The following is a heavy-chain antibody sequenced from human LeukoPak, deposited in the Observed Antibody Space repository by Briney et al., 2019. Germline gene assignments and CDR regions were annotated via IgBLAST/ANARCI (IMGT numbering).Heavy chain of an antibody. CDR1: GYAFNIYG. J-gene: IGHJ5*02. V-gene: IGHV1-18*01. CDR3: ARAPMIVGWFDP. Sequence: ASVKVSCKASGYAFNIYGINWVRQAPGQGLEWMGWISAYNDNTNYAQKLQGRVTMTTDTSTSTAYMELRSLRSDDTAVYYCARAPMIVGWFDPWGQGTLVTVSS. D-gene: IGHD3-22*01. CDR2: ISAYNDNT.